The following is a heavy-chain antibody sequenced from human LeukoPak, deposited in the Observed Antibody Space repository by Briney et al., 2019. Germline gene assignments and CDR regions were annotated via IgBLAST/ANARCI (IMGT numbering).Heavy chain of an antibody. CDR3: SPLYYYGSGSRYKNSFDY. V-gene: IGHV3-15*01. CDR2: IKDKSGTT. J-gene: IGHJ4*02. Sequence: GGSLRLSCAASGFPFNNAWMSWVRQAPGKGLEWVGRIKDKSGTTVYAAPAKGRFTISRDDSENTLYLQMNSLKTADTAVYYCSPLYYYGSGSRYKNSFDYSGQGTLVTVSS. D-gene: IGHD3-10*01. CDR1: GFPFNNAW.